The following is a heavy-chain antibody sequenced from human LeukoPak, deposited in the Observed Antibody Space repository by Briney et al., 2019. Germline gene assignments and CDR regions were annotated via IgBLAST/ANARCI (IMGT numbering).Heavy chain of an antibody. CDR2: INPNSGGT. V-gene: IGHV1-2*02. CDR3: ARDGGYSNYASYYGMDV. CDR1: GYTFTGYY. D-gene: IGHD4-11*01. Sequence: ASVKVSCKASGYTFTGYYMHWVGQAPGQGLEWMGWINPNSGGTNYAQKFQGRVTMTRDTSISTAYMELSRLRSDDTAVYYCARDGGYSNYASYYGMDVWGQGTTVTVSS. J-gene: IGHJ6*02.